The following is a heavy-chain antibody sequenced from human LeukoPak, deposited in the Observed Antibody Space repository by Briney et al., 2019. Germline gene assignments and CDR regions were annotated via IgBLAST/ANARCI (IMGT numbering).Heavy chain of an antibody. CDR1: GGSISSSSYY. D-gene: IGHD3-3*01. J-gene: IGHJ6*02. CDR3: ARRSGYDFWSGYYSYYYYGMDV. V-gene: IGHV4-39*01. CDR2: IYYSGST. Sequence: SETLSLTCTVSGGSISSSSYYWGWIRQPPGTGLEWIGSIYYSGSTYYNPSLKSRVTISVDTSKNQFSLKLSSVTAADTAVYYCARRSGYDFWSGYYSYYYYGMDVWGQGTTVTVSS.